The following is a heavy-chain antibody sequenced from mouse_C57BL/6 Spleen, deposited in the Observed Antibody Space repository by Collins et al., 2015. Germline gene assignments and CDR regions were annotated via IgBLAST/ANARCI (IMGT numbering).Heavy chain of an antibody. Sequence: EVQLQQSGPELVKPGASVKISCKASGFSFTGCSMNWVKQSPEKSLEWIGEINPSTGGTTYNQKFKAKATLTVDKSSSTAYMQLKSLTSEDSAVYYCAGYYYYGSRGYFDVWGTGTTVTVSS. CDR3: AGYYYYGSRGYFDV. V-gene: IGHV1-42*01. D-gene: IGHD1-1*01. J-gene: IGHJ1*03. CDR1: GFSFTGCS. CDR2: INPSTGGT.